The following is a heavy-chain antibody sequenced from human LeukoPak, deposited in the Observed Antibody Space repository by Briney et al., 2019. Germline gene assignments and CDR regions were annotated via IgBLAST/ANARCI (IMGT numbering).Heavy chain of an antibody. D-gene: IGHD6-13*01. CDR1: GYTFTSYG. CDR3: ARDGAAYSSSWIPCDY. V-gene: IGHV1-18*01. J-gene: IGHJ4*02. Sequence: GASVKVSCKASGYTFTSYGISWVRQAPGQGLEWMGWISAYNGNTNYAQKLQGRVTMTTDTSTSTAYMELRSLRSDDTAVYYCARDGAAYSSSWIPCDYWGQGTLVTVSS. CDR2: ISAYNGNT.